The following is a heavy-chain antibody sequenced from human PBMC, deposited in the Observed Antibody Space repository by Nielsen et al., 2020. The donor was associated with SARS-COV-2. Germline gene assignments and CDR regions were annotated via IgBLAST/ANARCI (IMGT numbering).Heavy chain of an antibody. D-gene: IGHD3-3*01. CDR3: ARDRLEWLLSYYYYGMDV. V-gene: IGHV3-13*01. CDR1: GFPLSSYD. Sequence: GSLRLSCAASGFPLSSYDMLWVRHVTGGGLEWVSTIASAGDTFYVGSVRGRFTVSREDARNSFYLQMNSLTAEDTAVYYCARDRLEWLLSYYYYGMDVWGQGTTVTVSS. CDR2: IASAGDT. J-gene: IGHJ6*02.